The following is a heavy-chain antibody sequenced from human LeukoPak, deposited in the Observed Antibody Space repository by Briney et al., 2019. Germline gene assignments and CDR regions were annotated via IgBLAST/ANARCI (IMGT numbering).Heavy chain of an antibody. V-gene: IGHV3-33*03. CDR3: ASSLTGYEDWYFDL. Sequence: GGSLRLSCAASGFTFSSYGMHWVRQAPGKGLEWVAFIWYDGINKYYADSVKGRFTISRDNAKNSLYLQMNSLRAEDTAVYYCASSLTGYEDWYFDLWGRGTLVTVSS. CDR2: IWYDGINK. D-gene: IGHD3-9*01. CDR1: GFTFSSYG. J-gene: IGHJ2*01.